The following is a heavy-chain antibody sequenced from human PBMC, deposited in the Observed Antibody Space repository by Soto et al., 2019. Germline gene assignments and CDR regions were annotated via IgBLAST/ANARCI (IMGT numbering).Heavy chain of an antibody. Sequence: GGSLRLSCAASGFTFRSYWMQWVRQAPGKGLVWVSWINSDGSSTYYADSVKGRFTISRDNSKNTLYLQMNSLRAEDTAVYYCAKGLLVLWFGELSHITSRPFDPWGQGTLVTVSS. J-gene: IGHJ5*02. CDR2: INSDGSST. CDR1: GFTFRSYW. V-gene: IGHV3-74*01. D-gene: IGHD3-10*01. CDR3: AKGLLVLWFGELSHITSRPFDP.